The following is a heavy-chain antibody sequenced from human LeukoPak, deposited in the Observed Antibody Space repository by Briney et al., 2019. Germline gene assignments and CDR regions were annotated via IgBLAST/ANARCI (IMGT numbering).Heavy chain of an antibody. V-gene: IGHV3-30-3*01. J-gene: IGHJ4*02. D-gene: IGHD3-3*01. CDR3: ARPDFWSGYYHPLDY. CDR2: ISYDGSNK. Sequence: PGESLRLSCAASGFTFSSYAMHWVRQAPGKGLEWVAVISYDGSNKYYADSVKGRFTISRDNSKNTLYLQMNSLRAEDTAVYNCARPDFWSGYYHPLDYWGQGTLVTVSS. CDR1: GFTFSSYA.